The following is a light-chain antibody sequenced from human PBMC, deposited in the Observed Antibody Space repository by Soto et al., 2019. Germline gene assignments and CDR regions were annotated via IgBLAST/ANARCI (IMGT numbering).Light chain of an antibody. CDR2: DVT. J-gene: IGLJ1*01. CDR3: SSYSSSSTPYV. CDR1: SSDVGGYNF. Sequence: QSALTQPASVSGSPGQSITISCTGTSSDVGGYNFVSWNQHHPGKAPKVMIYDVTDRPSGVSHRFSGSKSGNTASLTISGLPAEDEADYSCSSYSSSSTPYVFGTGTKLTVL. V-gene: IGLV2-14*03.